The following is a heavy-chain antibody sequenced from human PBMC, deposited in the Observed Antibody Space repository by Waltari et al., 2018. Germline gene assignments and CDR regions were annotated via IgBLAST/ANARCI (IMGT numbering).Heavy chain of an antibody. D-gene: IGHD3-22*01. J-gene: IGHJ4*02. CDR3: VRDWRAGYFGPVRDTSFDH. CDR2: IFHSGDT. Sequence: QFQLQESGPGLVKPSETLSLTCRVSGYSISGDYYWGWMRQPPGKGLEWIGSIFHSGDTYYTPSLKSRVTISVDTSKNQLSLKLHSVTAADTAVYYCVRDWRAGYFGPVRDTSFDHWGQGTLVTVSS. CDR1: GYSISGDYY. V-gene: IGHV4-38-2*02.